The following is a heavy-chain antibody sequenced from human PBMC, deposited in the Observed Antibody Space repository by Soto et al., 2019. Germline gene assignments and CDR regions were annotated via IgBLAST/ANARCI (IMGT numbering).Heavy chain of an antibody. CDR2: INASSGST. V-gene: IGHV1-2*04. Sequence: ASVKVSCKASGYTFTSYDMHWVRQAPGQGLEWMGWINASSGSTNYAQKFQGWVTMTRDTSISTAYMELSRLRSEDTAVYYCARDRGRAPGDYWGQGTLVTVSS. CDR3: ARDRGRAPGDY. J-gene: IGHJ4*02. CDR1: GYTFTSYD.